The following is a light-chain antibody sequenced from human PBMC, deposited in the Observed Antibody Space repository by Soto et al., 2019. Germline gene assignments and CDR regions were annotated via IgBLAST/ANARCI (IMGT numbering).Light chain of an antibody. CDR1: SSDLGGYNS. V-gene: IGLV2-8*01. CDR2: DVT. J-gene: IGLJ1*01. CDR3: SSFTNVNNLV. Sequence: QSVLTQYLSGCGSPGQSVTISCTGTSSDLGGYNSVSWYQQHPGKAPKVMIYDVTKRPSGVPDRFSCSKPGNTAFLTVSALHAEDEADYYCSSFTNVNNLVFGTGSKVTVL.